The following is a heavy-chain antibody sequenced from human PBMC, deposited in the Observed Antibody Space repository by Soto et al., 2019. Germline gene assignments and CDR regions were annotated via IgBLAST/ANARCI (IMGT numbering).Heavy chain of an antibody. Sequence: PSVTLSVTCTVSGGSISSYYWSWIRQPPGKGLEWIGYIFYSGTTYYNPSLKSRVTISVDTSKNQFSLKLSSVTAADTAVYYCARHPTVTEYYFDYWGQGTLVTVSS. J-gene: IGHJ4*02. CDR3: ARHPTVTEYYFDY. CDR2: IFYSGTT. D-gene: IGHD4-17*01. V-gene: IGHV4-59*08. CDR1: GGSISSYY.